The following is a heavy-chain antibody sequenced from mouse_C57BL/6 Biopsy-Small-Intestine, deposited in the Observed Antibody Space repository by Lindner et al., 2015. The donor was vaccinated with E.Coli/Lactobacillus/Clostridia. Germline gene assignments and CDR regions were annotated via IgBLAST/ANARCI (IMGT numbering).Heavy chain of an antibody. V-gene: IGHV1-79*01. J-gene: IGHJ4*01. Sequence: SVKVSCKASGYTFTKYGISWVRQAPGQGLEWMGWISAYNGDTNCAQKFQGRVTITTDTSTSTAYMELRSLRSDDTAVYYCARMAGTVESTSRRYIYWGQGTLVTVSS. CDR1: GYTFTKYG. D-gene: IGHD1-1*01. CDR2: ISAYNGDT. CDR3: ARMAGTVESTSRRYIY.